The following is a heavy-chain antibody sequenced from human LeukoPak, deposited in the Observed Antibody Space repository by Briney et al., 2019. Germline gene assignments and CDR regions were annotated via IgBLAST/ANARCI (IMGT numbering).Heavy chain of an antibody. CDR3: AKDKFGGASGAFDI. CDR1: GFTFDDYA. J-gene: IGHJ3*02. CDR2: ISWNSGSI. D-gene: IGHD3-16*01. Sequence: PGRSLRLSCAASGFTFDDYAMHWVRQAPGKGLEWVSGISWNSGSIGYADSVKGRFTISRDNAKNSLYLQMNSLRAEDMALYYCAKDKFGGASGAFDIWGQGTMVTVSS. V-gene: IGHV3-9*03.